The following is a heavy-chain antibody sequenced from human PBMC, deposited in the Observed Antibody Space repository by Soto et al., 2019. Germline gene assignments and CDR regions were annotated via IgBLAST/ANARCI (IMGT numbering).Heavy chain of an antibody. D-gene: IGHD6-13*01. V-gene: IGHV3-23*01. CDR3: AKDRWLWQQLGRKTNGGWFYP. J-gene: IGHJ5*02. CDR1: GFTFSSYA. CDR2: ISGSGGST. Sequence: GGSLRLSCAASGFTFSSYAMSWVRQAPGKGLEWVSAISGSGGSTYYADSVKGRFTISRDNSKNTLYLQMNSLRAEDTAVYYCAKDRWLWQQLGRKTNGGWFYPWGQGTLVTVSS.